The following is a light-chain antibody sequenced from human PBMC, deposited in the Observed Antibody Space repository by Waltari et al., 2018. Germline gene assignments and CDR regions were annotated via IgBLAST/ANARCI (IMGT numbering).Light chain of an antibody. J-gene: IGLJ3*02. Sequence: QVVLTQAPSASASLGDSVRLPCTLSSGHSNYAIPWLQPQPEKGPRYLMKVNSDGSHSEGGDIPHRFSGSSSGAERYLIISNLQSEDEADYYCQTWGTGGVFGGGTKLTVL. CDR2: VNSDGSH. V-gene: IGLV4-69*01. CDR3: QTWGTGGV. CDR1: SGHSNYA.